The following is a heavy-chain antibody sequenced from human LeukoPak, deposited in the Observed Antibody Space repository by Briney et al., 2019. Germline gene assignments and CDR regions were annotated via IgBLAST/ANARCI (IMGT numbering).Heavy chain of an antibody. CDR2: IGGSGATT. D-gene: IGHD2-15*01. CDR1: GFSFSAYG. V-gene: IGHV3-23*01. Sequence: GGSLRLSCAASGFSFSAYGMNWVRQAPREGQEWGSAIGGSGATTYYADSVRGRFTISRDNSKNTMYLQMSSLRAEDTAIYYCGKIRLEDSATGYWGQGTLVTVSS. CDR3: GKIRLEDSATGY. J-gene: IGHJ4*02.